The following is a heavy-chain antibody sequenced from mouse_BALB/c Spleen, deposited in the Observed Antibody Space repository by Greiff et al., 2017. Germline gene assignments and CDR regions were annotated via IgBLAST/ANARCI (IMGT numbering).Heavy chain of an antibody. V-gene: IGHV5-17*02. CDR3: ARWAKATWFAY. Sequence: DVKLVESGGGLVQPGGSRTLSCAASGFTFSSFGMHWVRQAPEKGLEWVAYISSGRSTIYYADTVKGRFTISRDNPKNTLLLQMTSLRSEDTDMYDCARWAKATWFAYWGQGTLVTVSA. CDR2: ISSGRSTI. J-gene: IGHJ3*01. D-gene: IGHD3-2*02. CDR1: GFTFSSFG.